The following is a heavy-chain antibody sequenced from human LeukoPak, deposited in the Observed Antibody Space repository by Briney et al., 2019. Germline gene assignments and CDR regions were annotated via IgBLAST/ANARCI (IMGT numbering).Heavy chain of an antibody. Sequence: SETLSLTCTVSGDSISSYYCSWIRQPPGKGLEWIGYIYYSGTTNYNPSLKSRVTIAVDTSKNQFSLKLSCVTAADTAVYYCARHSSLAHFDHWGQGSLVTVSS. V-gene: IGHV4-59*01. J-gene: IGHJ4*02. CDR2: IYYSGTT. CDR3: ARHSSLAHFDH. CDR1: GDSISSYY.